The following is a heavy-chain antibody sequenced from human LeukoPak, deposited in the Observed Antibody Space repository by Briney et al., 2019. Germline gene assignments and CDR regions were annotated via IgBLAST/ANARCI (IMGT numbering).Heavy chain of an antibody. CDR1: GYTFTGYY. Sequence: ASVKVSCKASGYTFTGYYMHWVRQAPGQGLEWMGWINPNSGGTNYAQKFQGRVTMTRDTSISTAYMELSRLRSDDTAVYYCARDYETDYGILTGYYHVIDYWGQGTLVTVSS. J-gene: IGHJ4*02. V-gene: IGHV1-2*02. CDR2: INPNSGGT. D-gene: IGHD3-9*01. CDR3: ARDYETDYGILTGYYHVIDY.